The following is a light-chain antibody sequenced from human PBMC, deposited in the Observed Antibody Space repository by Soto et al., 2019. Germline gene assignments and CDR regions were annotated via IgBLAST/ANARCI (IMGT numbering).Light chain of an antibody. CDR2: EVS. V-gene: IGLV2-14*01. J-gene: IGLJ2*01. Sequence: SALTQPASVSGSPGQSITISCTGTSSDVGGYNYVSWYQQYPGKAPKLMIYEVSNRPSGVSNHFSASKSGNTASLTISGLQAEDEADYYCSSYTSSNTVIFGGGTQLTVL. CDR3: SSYTSSNTVI. CDR1: SSDVGGYNY.